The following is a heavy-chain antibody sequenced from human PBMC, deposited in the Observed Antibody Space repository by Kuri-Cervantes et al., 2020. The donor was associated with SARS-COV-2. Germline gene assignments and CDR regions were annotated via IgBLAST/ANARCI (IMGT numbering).Heavy chain of an antibody. CDR3: ARVTRYSSSSASDDYYYYMDV. CDR2: INPNSGGT. V-gene: IGHV1-2*02. Sequence: ASVKVSCKASGYTFTSYYMHWVRQAPGQGLEWMGWINPNSGGTNYAQKFQGGVTMTRDTSISTAYMELSRLRSDDTAVYYCARVTRYSSSSASDDYYYYMDVWGKGTTVTVSS. CDR1: GYTFTSYY. J-gene: IGHJ6*03. D-gene: IGHD6-6*01.